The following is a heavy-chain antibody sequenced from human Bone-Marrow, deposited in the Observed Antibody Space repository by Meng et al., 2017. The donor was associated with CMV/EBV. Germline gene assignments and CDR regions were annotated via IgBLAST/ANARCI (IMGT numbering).Heavy chain of an antibody. CDR3: ARMWELQGAFDY. CDR2: IYDSGST. Sequence: SETLSLTCTVSGGSISSSSYYWGWIRQPPGKGLEWIGSIYDSGSTYYNPSLKSRVTISVDTSKNQFSLKLSSVTAADTAVYYCARMWELQGAFDYWGQGTLVTVSS. J-gene: IGHJ4*02. V-gene: IGHV4-39*01. CDR1: GGSISSSSYY. D-gene: IGHD1-26*01.